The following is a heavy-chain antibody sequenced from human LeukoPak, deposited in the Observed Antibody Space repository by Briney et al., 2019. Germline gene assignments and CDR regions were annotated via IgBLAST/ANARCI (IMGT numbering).Heavy chain of an antibody. D-gene: IGHD4-17*01. J-gene: IGHJ4*02. V-gene: IGHV3-21*01. CDR3: ASPDYGDSFFDY. CDR2: ISSSSSYI. CDR1: GFTFSSYS. Sequence: GGSLRLSCAASGFTFSSYSMNRVRQAPGKGLEWVSSISSSSSYIYYADSVKGRFTISRDNAKNSLYLQMNSLRAEDTAVYYCASPDYGDSFFDYWGQGTLVTVSS.